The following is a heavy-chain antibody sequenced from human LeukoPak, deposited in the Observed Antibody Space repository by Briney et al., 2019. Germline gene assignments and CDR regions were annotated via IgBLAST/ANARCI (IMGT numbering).Heavy chain of an antibody. D-gene: IGHD1-26*01. V-gene: IGHV3-23*01. J-gene: IGHJ4*02. CDR3: AKGDIGRATHSDY. Sequence: PGGSLRLSCAASGFTFSSYVMSWVRQAPGKGLEWVSGISGSGGSTYYADSVKGRFTISRDNSKNTLYLQMNSLRAEDTAVYYCAKGDIGRATHSDYWGQGTLVTVSS. CDR2: ISGSGGST. CDR1: GFTFSSYV.